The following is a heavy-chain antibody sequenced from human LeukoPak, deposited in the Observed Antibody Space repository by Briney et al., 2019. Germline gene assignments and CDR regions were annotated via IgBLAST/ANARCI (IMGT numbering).Heavy chain of an antibody. D-gene: IGHD3-10*01. J-gene: IGHJ4*02. V-gene: IGHV4-34*01. Sequence: SETLSLTCAVYGGSFSGYYWSWIRQPPGKGLEWIGEINHSGSTNYNPSLKSRVTISVDTSKNQFSLKLSSVTAADTAVYYCARGPMVRGAIIGGSWLCDYWGQGTLVTVSS. CDR1: GGSFSGYY. CDR2: INHSGST. CDR3: ARGPMVRGAIIGGSWLCDY.